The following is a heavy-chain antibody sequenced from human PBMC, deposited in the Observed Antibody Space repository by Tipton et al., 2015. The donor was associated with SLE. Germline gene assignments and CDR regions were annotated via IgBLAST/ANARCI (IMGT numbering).Heavy chain of an antibody. CDR2: ISWDGGST. D-gene: IGHD3-22*01. CDR1: GFTFDDYA. V-gene: IGHV3-43D*04. J-gene: IGHJ4*02. Sequence: SLRLSCAASGFTFDDYAMHWVRQAPGKGLEWVSLISWDGGSTYYADSVKGRFTISRDNSKNSLYLQMNSLRAEDTALYYCAKGYDSSGYSRFDYWGRGTLVTVSS. CDR3: AKGYDSSGYSRFDY.